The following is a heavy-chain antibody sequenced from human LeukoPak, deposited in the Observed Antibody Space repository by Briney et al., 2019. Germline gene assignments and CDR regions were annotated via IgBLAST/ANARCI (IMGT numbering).Heavy chain of an antibody. V-gene: IGHV3-72*01. Sequence: GGSLRLSCAASGLTFSDHYMDWVSQAPGKGLEWVGRSTNKANSYTTYYAASVKGRFTISRDDSKNSLYLQMNSLKTEDTAVYYCTSVSAGAIEYWGQGTLVTVSS. D-gene: IGHD4/OR15-4a*01. CDR1: GLTFSDHY. CDR3: TSVSAGAIEY. J-gene: IGHJ4*02. CDR2: STNKANSYTT.